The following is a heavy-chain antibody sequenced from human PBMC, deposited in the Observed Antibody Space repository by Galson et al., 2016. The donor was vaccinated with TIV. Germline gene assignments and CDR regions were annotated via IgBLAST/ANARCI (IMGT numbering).Heavy chain of an antibody. CDR3: ARPPYCGGDCYKYDH. D-gene: IGHD2-21*01. CDR2: FNAGNGNT. CDR1: GYTFAIYA. Sequence: SVKVSCKASGYTFAIYAMHWVRQAPGQRLEWLGWFNAGNGNTKYSQKFQGRVTITGDTSASKAYMELSSLRFEDTAVYYCARPPYCGGDCYKYDHWGQGTRVTVYS. J-gene: IGHJ4*02. V-gene: IGHV1-3*01.